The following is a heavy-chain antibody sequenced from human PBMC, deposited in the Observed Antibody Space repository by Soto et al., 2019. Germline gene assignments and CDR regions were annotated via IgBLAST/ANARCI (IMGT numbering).Heavy chain of an antibody. CDR3: APQAVDTGMPSDY. CDR1: DYTFITYG. CDR2: ISPYNGNT. Sequence: QVHLVQSGAEVKKPGASVKVSCKASDYTFITYGISWVRQAPGQGLEWMGWISPYNGNTNYAQKLQGRVTMTTEPSTTTAYMELRSLRSDDTAVYYCAPQAVDTGMPSDYWGQGTLVTVSS. V-gene: IGHV1-18*01. D-gene: IGHD5-18*01. J-gene: IGHJ4*02.